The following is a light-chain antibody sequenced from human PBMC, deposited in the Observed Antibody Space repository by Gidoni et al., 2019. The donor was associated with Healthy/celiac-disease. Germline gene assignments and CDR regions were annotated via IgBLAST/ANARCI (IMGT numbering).Light chain of an antibody. V-gene: IGKV1-33*01. CDR2: DAS. CDR1: HDINNY. CDR3: QQDDNPPT. Sequence: VLLITSPSSLSAAVGDRVTITSQPSHDINNYLNWYQQKPATAPKLLIYDASKLETAVPSRCSGSGTGTDFTFTISSLQPVDIATYYWQQDDNPPTFGGGTKVEIK. J-gene: IGKJ4*01.